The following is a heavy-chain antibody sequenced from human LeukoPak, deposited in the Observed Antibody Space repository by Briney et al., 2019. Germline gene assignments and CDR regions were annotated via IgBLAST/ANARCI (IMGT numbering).Heavy chain of an antibody. V-gene: IGHV4-38-2*02. CDR2: IHHSGST. Sequence: SETLSLTCTVSGDSISSGHYWDWIRQPPGRGLEWIGTIHHSGSTWYNPSLKSRVSISLDTSQTQISLRVTSVTAADTAVYYCARGTDYYDSSGWLDPWGQGTPVTVSS. CDR3: ARGTDYYDSSGWLDP. CDR1: GDSISSGHY. D-gene: IGHD3-22*01. J-gene: IGHJ5*02.